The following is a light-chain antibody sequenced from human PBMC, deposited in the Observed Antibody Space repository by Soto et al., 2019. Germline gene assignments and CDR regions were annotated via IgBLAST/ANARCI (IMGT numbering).Light chain of an antibody. V-gene: IGKV3-11*01. CDR1: QSVSSY. CDR2: DAS. Sequence: EIVLTQSPATLSLSPGERATLSCRASQSVSSYLAWYQQKPGQAPRLLIYDASNRATGIPARFRGSGSGTDFTLTIRSLEPEDFAVYYCQQRSTWPPFTFGPGTKVDIK. J-gene: IGKJ3*01. CDR3: QQRSTWPPFT.